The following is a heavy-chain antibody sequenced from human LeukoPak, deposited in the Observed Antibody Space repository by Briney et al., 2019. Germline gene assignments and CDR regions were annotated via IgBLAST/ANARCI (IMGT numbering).Heavy chain of an antibody. CDR2: LSYGESA. CDR1: GASIKSSSFY. J-gene: IGHJ4*02. Sequence: PSETLSLTCTVSGASIKSSSFYWGWIRQPPGKGLEWIGTLSYGESAYYNPSLQSRITISVDTSKNQFSLKMSSVTAANTGVYYCARVQRQADYHVNSAYYLPLDHWGQGTLVTVSS. CDR3: ARVQRQADYHVNSAYYLPLDH. D-gene: IGHD3-22*01. V-gene: IGHV4-39*01.